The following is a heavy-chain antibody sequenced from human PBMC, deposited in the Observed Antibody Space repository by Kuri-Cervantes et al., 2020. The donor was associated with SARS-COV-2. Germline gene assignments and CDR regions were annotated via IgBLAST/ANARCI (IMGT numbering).Heavy chain of an antibody. CDR1: GFTFSSYA. V-gene: IGHV3-30-3*01. J-gene: IGHJ1*01. Sequence: GSLKISCAASGFTFSSYAMHWVRQAPGKGLEWVAVISYDGSNKYYADSVKGRFTISGDNSKNTLYLQMNSLRAEDTAVYYCARDRYDSSGWVYFQHWGQGTLVTVSS. D-gene: IGHD3-22*01. CDR3: ARDRYDSSGWVYFQH. CDR2: ISYDGSNK.